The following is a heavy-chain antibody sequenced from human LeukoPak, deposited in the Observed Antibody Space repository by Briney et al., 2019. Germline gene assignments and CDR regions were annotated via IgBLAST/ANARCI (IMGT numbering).Heavy chain of an antibody. Sequence: GASVKVSRKASGYTFTGYYMHWVRQAPGQGLEWMGWINPNSGGTNYAQKFQGRVTMTWDTSISTAYMELSRLRSDDTAVYYCARDRPAAAGYYFDYWGQGTLVTVSS. D-gene: IGHD6-13*01. J-gene: IGHJ4*02. CDR1: GYTFTGYY. CDR3: ARDRPAAAGYYFDY. CDR2: INPNSGGT. V-gene: IGHV1-2*02.